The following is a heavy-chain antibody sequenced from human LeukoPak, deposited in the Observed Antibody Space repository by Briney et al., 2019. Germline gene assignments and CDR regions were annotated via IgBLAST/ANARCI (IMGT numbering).Heavy chain of an antibody. D-gene: IGHD3-10*02. J-gene: IGHJ6*04. CDR2: ISSSGSTT. CDR1: GFTFRGYE. V-gene: IGHV3-48*03. Sequence: GRSLRLSRAASGFTFRGYEMNWVRHAPGKGLECVSYISSSGSTTYYTDSARGRYTIYRDNPKNSLYLQMNRLRAEDTAFYYCAELGITMIGGVWGKGTTVTISS. CDR3: AELGITMIGGV.